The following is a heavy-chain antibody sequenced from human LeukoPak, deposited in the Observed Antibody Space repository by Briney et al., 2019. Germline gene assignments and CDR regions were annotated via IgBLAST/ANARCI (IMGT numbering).Heavy chain of an antibody. D-gene: IGHD6-19*01. Sequence: ASVKVSCKASGYTFTGYYMHWVRQAPGQGLEWMGWINPNSGGTNYAQKFQGRVTMTRDTSISTAYMELSRLRSDDTAVYYCARGPLYSSGWSYYYYGMDVWGQGTTVTVSS. CDR2: INPNSGGT. J-gene: IGHJ6*02. CDR1: GYTFTGYY. CDR3: ARGPLYSSGWSYYYYGMDV. V-gene: IGHV1-2*02.